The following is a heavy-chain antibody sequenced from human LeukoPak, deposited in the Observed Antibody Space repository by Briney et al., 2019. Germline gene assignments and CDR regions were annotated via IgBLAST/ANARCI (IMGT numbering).Heavy chain of an antibody. Sequence: SETLSLTCAVYGGSFSGYYWSWIRQPPGKGLEWIGEINHSGSTNYNPSLKSRVTISVDTSKNQFSLKLSSVTAADTAVYYCARAAIVAVPYYFDYWGQGTLVTVSS. CDR1: GGSFSGYY. CDR3: ARAAIVAVPYYFDY. D-gene: IGHD2-21*01. CDR2: INHSGST. V-gene: IGHV4-34*01. J-gene: IGHJ4*02.